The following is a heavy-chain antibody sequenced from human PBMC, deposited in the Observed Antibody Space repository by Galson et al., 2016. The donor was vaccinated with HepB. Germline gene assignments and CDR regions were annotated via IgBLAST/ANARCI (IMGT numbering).Heavy chain of an antibody. CDR1: GDSVSSNSAA. Sequence: CAISGDSVSSNSAAWTWIRLSPLRGLEWLGRTYYRSKWYNDYAVSVKSRISIHPDTSKNQFSLQLNSVTPEDTAVYYCARVRCSPFRCQNWFDPWGQGTLITVSS. D-gene: IGHD2-15*01. J-gene: IGHJ5*02. V-gene: IGHV6-1*01. CDR3: ARVRCSPFRCQNWFDP. CDR2: TYYRSKWYN.